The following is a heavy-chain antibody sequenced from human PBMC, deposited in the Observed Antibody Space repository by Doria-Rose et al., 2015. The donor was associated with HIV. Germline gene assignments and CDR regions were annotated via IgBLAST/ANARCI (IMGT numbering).Heavy chain of an antibody. CDR1: GVSLSSPGMG. CDR3: ARIKSSRWYHRYYFDF. D-gene: IGHD6-13*01. V-gene: IGHV2-26*01. Sequence: QVTLKESGPVLVKPAETLTLTCTVSGVSLSSPGMGVSRIRQPPGKALEWLAHNFSDDERSYITSLKSRLTITRGTSKSQVVLTMTDMDPVDTATYYCARIKSSRWYHRYYFDFWGQGTLVIVSA. CDR2: NFSDDER. J-gene: IGHJ4*02.